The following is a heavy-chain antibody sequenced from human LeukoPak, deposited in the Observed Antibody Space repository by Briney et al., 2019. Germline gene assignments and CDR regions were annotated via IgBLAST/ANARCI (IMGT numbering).Heavy chain of an antibody. CDR2: ISGSGGST. V-gene: IGHV3-23*01. CDR1: EFTFSSYA. J-gene: IGHJ5*02. D-gene: IGHD2-2*02. CDR3: AKDCLSISFCSSTSCYTNNWFDP. Sequence: PGGSLRLSCAASEFTFSSYAMSWVRQAPGKGLEWVSAISGSGGSTYYADSVKGRFTISRDNSKNTLYLQMHSLRAEDTAVYYCAKDCLSISFCSSTSCYTNNWFDPWGQGTLVTVSS.